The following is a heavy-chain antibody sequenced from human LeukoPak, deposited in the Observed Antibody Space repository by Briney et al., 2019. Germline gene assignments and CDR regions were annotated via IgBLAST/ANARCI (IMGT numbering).Heavy chain of an antibody. CDR3: ARGGSASGFDY. J-gene: IGHJ4*02. Sequence: MGWMNPNSGNTGYAQKFQGRVTMTRNTSISTAYMELSSLRSEDTAVYYCARGGSASGFDYWGQGTLVTVSS. D-gene: IGHD3-10*01. V-gene: IGHV1-8*01. CDR2: MNPNSGNT.